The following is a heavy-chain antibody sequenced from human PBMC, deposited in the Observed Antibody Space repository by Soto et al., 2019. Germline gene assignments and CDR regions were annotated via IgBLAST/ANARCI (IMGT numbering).Heavy chain of an antibody. V-gene: IGHV1-69*12. CDR1: GGTFSSYA. D-gene: IGHD3-9*01. Sequence: QVQLVQSGAEVKKPGSSVKVSCKASGGTFSSYAISWVRQAPGQGLEWMGGIIPIFGTANYAQKFQGRVTITADESTSTAYMDLCSLRSEDTAVYYCARVKGEYDILTGSYFDYWGQGTLVTVSS. J-gene: IGHJ4*02. CDR3: ARVKGEYDILTGSYFDY. CDR2: IIPIFGTA.